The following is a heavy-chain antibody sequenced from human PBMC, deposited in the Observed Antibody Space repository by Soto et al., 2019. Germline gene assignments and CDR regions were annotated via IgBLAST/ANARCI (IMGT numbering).Heavy chain of an antibody. CDR3: ARDLDY. V-gene: IGHV4-59*01. Sequence: SGRMAITFTVSSCSISSYYWSWIRQPPGKGLEWIGYIYYSGSTNYNPSLKSRVTISVDTSKNQFSLKLSSVTAADTAVYYCARDLDYWGQGTLVTVSS. CDR1: SCSISSYY. CDR2: IYYSGST. J-gene: IGHJ4*02.